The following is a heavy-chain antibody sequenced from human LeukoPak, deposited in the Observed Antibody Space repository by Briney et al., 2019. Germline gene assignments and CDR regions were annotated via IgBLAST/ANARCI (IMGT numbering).Heavy chain of an antibody. V-gene: IGHV1-69*04. CDR1: GGTFSSYA. D-gene: IGHD6-13*01. CDR3: ARDGGYSSSWYVVSWFDP. J-gene: IGHJ5*02. CDR2: IIPILGIA. Sequence: GASVKVSCKASGGTFSSYAISWVRQAPGQGLEWMGRIIPILGIANYAQKFQGRVTITADKSTSTAYMELSSLRSEDTAVYYCARDGGYSSSWYVVSWFDPWGQGTLVTVSS.